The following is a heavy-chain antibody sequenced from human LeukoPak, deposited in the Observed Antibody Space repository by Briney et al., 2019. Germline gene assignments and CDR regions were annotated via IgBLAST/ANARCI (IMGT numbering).Heavy chain of an antibody. D-gene: IGHD6-13*01. Sequence: GGSLRLSCAASGFTFSSYGMHWVRQAPGKGLEWVAVISYDGSNKYCADSVKGRFTISRDNSKNTLYLQMNSLRAEDTAVYYCAKGAYSSSMDVWGQGTTVTVSS. CDR1: GFTFSSYG. V-gene: IGHV3-30*18. J-gene: IGHJ6*02. CDR2: ISYDGSNK. CDR3: AKGAYSSSMDV.